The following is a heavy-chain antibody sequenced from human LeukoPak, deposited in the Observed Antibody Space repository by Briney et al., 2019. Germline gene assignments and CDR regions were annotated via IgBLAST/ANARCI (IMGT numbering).Heavy chain of an antibody. D-gene: IGHD1-1*01. CDR1: GGSISSYY. V-gene: IGHV4-59*01. CDR3: AGDVGSHFDY. Sequence: SENLSLTCTVSGGSISSYYWSWIRQPPGKGLEWIGYTYYSGSTNYNPSLKRRATISVATTKKQFSLKLSSVTAAETALYYWAGDVGSHFDYCGEGTLVSASS. CDR2: TYYSGST. J-gene: IGHJ4*02.